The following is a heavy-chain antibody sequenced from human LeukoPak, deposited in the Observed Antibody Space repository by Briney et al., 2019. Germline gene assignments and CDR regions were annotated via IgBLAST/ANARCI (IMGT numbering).Heavy chain of an antibody. CDR2: INQDGSVK. CDR1: GFTFSNAW. D-gene: IGHD6-13*01. V-gene: IGHV3-7*01. CDR3: ARIGYSSSSFDY. Sequence: GGSLRLSCAASGFTFSNAWMSWVRQAPGKGLEWVANINQDGSVKYYMDSVKGRFTISRDNAKNSLYLQMNSLRAEDTAVYYCARIGYSSSSFDYWGQGTLVTVPS. J-gene: IGHJ4*02.